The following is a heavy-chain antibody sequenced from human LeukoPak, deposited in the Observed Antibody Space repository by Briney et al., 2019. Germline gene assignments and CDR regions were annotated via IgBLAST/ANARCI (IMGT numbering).Heavy chain of an antibody. D-gene: IGHD2-2*01. V-gene: IGHV3-53*04. Sequence: GGSLRLSCAASGLTVSSNYMSWVRQAPGRGLEWVSVIYAGGRTYYADSVKGRFTISRHNSNNTLYLQMNSLRPEDTAVYYCARVIYQLVFDYWGHGTLVSVSS. J-gene: IGHJ4*01. CDR1: GLTVSSNY. CDR3: ARVIYQLVFDY. CDR2: IYAGGRT.